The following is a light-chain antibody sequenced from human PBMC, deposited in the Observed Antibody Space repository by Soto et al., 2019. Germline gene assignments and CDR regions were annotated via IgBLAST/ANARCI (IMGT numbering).Light chain of an antibody. V-gene: IGLV2-18*02. Sequence: QSVLTQPPSVSGSPGQSVTISCTGTSSVVGYYNRVSWYQQPPGTAPKLMIYEVTNRPSGVPDRFSASKSGNTASLTISGLQAEDEADYYCSSLTTSSTYVFGTGTKVTVL. J-gene: IGLJ1*01. CDR3: SSLTTSSTYV. CDR1: SSVVGYYNR. CDR2: EVT.